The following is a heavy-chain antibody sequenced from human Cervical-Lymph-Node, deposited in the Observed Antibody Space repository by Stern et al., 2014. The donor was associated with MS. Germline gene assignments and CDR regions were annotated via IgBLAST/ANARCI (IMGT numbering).Heavy chain of an antibody. CDR3: ARDQRGITIFGVVTDYYYLGMDV. V-gene: IGHV1-2*02. Sequence: QVKLVQFGAEVKKPGASVKVSCKTSGYIFTGYYIHWVRQAPGQGLEWMAWINPKTGGPKYAQKFQCRVTMSRDPSISTAYVELSSLTSDDTAVYYCARDQRGITIFGVVTDYYYLGMDVWGQGTTVTVSS. CDR2: INPKTGGP. J-gene: IGHJ6*02. CDR1: GYIFTGYY. D-gene: IGHD3-3*01.